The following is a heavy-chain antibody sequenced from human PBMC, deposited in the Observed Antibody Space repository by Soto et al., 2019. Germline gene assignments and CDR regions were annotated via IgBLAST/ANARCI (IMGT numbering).Heavy chain of an antibody. J-gene: IGHJ6*02. CDR1: GGTFSSYA. Sequence: GASVKVSCKASGGTFSSYAISWVRQAPGQGLEWMGGIIPIFGTANYAQKFQGRVTITADESTSTAYMELSSLRSEDTAVYYCARKEQQQLGAYYYYGMDVWGQGTTVTV. D-gene: IGHD6-13*01. CDR3: ARKEQQQLGAYYYYGMDV. CDR2: IIPIFGTA. V-gene: IGHV1-69*13.